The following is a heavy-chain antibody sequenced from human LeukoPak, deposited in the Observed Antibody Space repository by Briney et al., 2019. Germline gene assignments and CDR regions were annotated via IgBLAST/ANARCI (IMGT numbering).Heavy chain of an antibody. J-gene: IGHJ3*02. D-gene: IGHD3/OR15-3a*01. Sequence: SETLSLTCTVSGGSISSGYYYWNWIRQPAGKGLEWIGRIYTSGGTNYNPSLKSRVTISLDTSKNQCSLKLTSVTAADTAVYYCARRTNGFDIWDQGIMVTVSS. CDR1: GGSISSGYYY. CDR3: ARRTNGFDI. V-gene: IGHV4-61*02. CDR2: IYTSGGT.